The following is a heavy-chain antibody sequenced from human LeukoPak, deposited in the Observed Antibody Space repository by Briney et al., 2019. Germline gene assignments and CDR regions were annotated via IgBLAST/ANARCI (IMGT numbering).Heavy chain of an antibody. CDR3: AKLGGSGSYRLYYFDH. D-gene: IGHD3-10*01. CDR2: TISSGGST. CDR1: GFTFSTNA. J-gene: IGHJ4*02. V-gene: IGHV3-23*01. Sequence: GGSLRLSCAASGFTFSTNAMTWVRQAPGKGLDWVSTTISSGGSTYYADSVKGRFTISRDNSQNTLYLQIASLRAEDTAVYYCAKLGGSGSYRLYYFDHWGQGTLVTVSS.